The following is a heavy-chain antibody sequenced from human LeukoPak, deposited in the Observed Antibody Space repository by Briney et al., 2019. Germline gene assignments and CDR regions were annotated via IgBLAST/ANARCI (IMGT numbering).Heavy chain of an antibody. V-gene: IGHV7-4-1*02. CDR3: ARGELRYFDWLSIPGAWFDP. J-gene: IGHJ5*02. CDR2: INTNTGNP. D-gene: IGHD3-9*01. Sequence: EASVKVSCKASGYTFTSYGISWVRQAPGQGLEWMGWINTNTGNPTYAQGFTGRFVFSLDTSVSTAYLQISSLKAEDTAVYYCARGELRYFDWLSIPGAWFDPWGQGTLVTVSS. CDR1: GYTFTSYG.